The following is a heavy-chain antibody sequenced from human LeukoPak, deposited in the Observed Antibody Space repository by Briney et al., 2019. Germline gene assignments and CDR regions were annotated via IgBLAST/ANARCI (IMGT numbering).Heavy chain of an antibody. CDR3: ARGAEYDFWSGYPDY. CDR1: GYTFTSYY. J-gene: IGHJ4*02. D-gene: IGHD3-3*01. CDR2: INPSGGST. Sequence: ASVKVSCKASGYTFTSYYMHWVRQAPGQGLEWMGIINPSGGSTSYAQKFQGRVTMTRDTSTSTVCMELSSLRSEDTAVYYCARGAEYDFWSGYPDYWGQGTLVTVSS. V-gene: IGHV1-46*01.